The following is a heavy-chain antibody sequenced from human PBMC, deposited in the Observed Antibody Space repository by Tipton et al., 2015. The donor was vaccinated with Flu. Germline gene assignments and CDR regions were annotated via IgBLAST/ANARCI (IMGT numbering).Heavy chain of an antibody. V-gene: IGHV4-34*01. D-gene: IGHD2-15*01. Sequence: TLSLTCAVYGGSFSGYYWSRIRQPPGKGLEWIGEINHSGSTNYNPSLKSRVTISVDTSKNQFSLKLSSVTAADTAVYYCARGYCSGGSCSYWYFDLWGRGTLVTVS. J-gene: IGHJ2*01. CDR2: INHSGST. CDR1: GGSFSGYY. CDR3: ARGYCSGGSCSYWYFDL.